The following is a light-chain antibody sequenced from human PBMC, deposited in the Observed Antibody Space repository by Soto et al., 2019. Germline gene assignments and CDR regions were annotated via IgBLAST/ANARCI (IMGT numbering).Light chain of an antibody. CDR3: ASWDDSLNGPV. Sequence: QSVLTQPPSVSGAPGQRVTISCTGSFSNIGARFDVHWYQQLPGTAPKLLIYRNNQRPSGVPDRFSGSKSGTSASLAIAGLRSEDESDYYCASWDDSLNGPVFGGGTKLTVL. V-gene: IGLV1-47*01. CDR2: RNN. CDR1: FSNIGARFD. J-gene: IGLJ3*02.